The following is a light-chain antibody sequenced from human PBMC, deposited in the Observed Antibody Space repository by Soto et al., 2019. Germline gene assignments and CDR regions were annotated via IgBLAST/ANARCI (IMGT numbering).Light chain of an antibody. CDR1: QSVSSSY. CDR3: QQYGSSPWT. J-gene: IGKJ1*01. Sequence: EIVLTQSPGTLSFSPGERATLSCRASQSVSSSYLDWYQQKPGQAPRLPIYGASSRATGIPDRFSGSGSGTDFTLTISRLEPEDFAVYYCQQYGSSPWTFGQGTKVEIK. CDR2: GAS. V-gene: IGKV3-20*01.